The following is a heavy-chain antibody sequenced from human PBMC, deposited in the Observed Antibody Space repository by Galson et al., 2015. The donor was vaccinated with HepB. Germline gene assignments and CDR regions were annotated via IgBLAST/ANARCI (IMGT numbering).Heavy chain of an antibody. CDR2: ISWNSDFT. D-gene: IGHD3-10*01. V-gene: IGHV3-9*01. CDR1: GFTFEDYA. CDR3: AQDLTYYYGSGSYFVGMDI. J-gene: IGHJ6*02. Sequence: SLRLSCAASGFTFEDYAMHWVRQVPGKGLEWVSGISWNSDFTGYADSVRGRFTISRGNAKYFLYLQMNSLRPEDTALYYCAQDLTYYYGSGSYFVGMDIWGQGTTVTVSS.